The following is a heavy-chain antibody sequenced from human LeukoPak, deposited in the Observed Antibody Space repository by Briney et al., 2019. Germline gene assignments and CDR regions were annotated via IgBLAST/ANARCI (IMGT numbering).Heavy chain of an antibody. V-gene: IGHV4-39*01. CDR1: GGSISSSSYY. Sequence: PSETLSLTCTVSGGSISSSSYYWGWIRQPPGKGLEWIGSIYYSGSTYYNPSLKSRVTISVDTSKNQFSLKLSSVTAADTAVYYRAREDTAINPNWFDPWGQGTLVTVSS. D-gene: IGHD5-18*01. CDR2: IYYSGST. J-gene: IGHJ5*02. CDR3: AREDTAINPNWFDP.